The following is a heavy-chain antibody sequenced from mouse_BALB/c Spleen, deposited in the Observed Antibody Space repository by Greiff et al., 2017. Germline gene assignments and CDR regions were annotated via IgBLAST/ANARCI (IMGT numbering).Heavy chain of an antibody. CDR3: ASGVARGWFAY. CDR2: IDPGSGST. V-gene: IGHV1-54*01. Sequence: QVQLQQPGAELVRPGASVKVSCKASGYAFTNYLIEWVKQRPGQGLEWIGVIDPGSGSTNYNEKFKGKATLTADESSSTAYMQLSSLTSDDSAVYFCASGVARGWFAYWGQGTLVTVSA. CDR1: GYAFTNYL. J-gene: IGHJ3*01.